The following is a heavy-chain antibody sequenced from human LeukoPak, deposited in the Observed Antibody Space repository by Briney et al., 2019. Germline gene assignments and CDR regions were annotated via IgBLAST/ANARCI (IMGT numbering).Heavy chain of an antibody. CDR3: ARDNWNYGSSMDV. Sequence: GGSLRLSCAASGFTVSSNYMSWVRQAPGKGLEWVSVIYSGGSTYYADSVKGRFTISRDNSKNTLYLQMTSLRAEDTAVYYCARDNWNYGSSMDVWGQGTTVTVSS. CDR1: GFTVSSNY. D-gene: IGHD1-7*01. J-gene: IGHJ6*02. V-gene: IGHV3-53*01. CDR2: IYSGGST.